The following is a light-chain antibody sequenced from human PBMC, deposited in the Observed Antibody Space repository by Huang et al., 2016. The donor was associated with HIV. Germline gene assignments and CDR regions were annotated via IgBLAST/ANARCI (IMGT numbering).Light chain of an antibody. CDR3: HQYYRSPWT. CDR1: QTVLYSSNNKNY. CDR2: WAS. Sequence: DIVMTQSPDSLAVSLGERATINCKSSQTVLYSSNNKNYLAWYQQKPGQPPNLLIYWASTRESGVPDRFSGSGSGTDFTLTISSLQAADVAVYYCHQYYRSPWTFGQGTKVEIK. J-gene: IGKJ1*01. V-gene: IGKV4-1*01.